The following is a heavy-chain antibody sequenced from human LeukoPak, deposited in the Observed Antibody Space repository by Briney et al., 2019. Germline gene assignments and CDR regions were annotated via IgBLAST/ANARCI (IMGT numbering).Heavy chain of an antibody. Sequence: PGGSLRLSCAASGFTFSSYSINWVRPAPGKGLEWDSSISSSSSYIYYADSVKGRFTISRDNAKNSLYLQMNSLRAEDTAVYYCARVAHYGGNSVDYFDCWGQGTLVTVSS. V-gene: IGHV3-21*01. J-gene: IGHJ4*02. CDR3: ARVAHYGGNSVDYFDC. D-gene: IGHD4-23*01. CDR1: GFTFSSYS. CDR2: ISSSSSYI.